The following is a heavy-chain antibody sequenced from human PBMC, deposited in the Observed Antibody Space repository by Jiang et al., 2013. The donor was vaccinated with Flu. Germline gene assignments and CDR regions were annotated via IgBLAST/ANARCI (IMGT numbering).Heavy chain of an antibody. J-gene: IGHJ5*02. V-gene: IGHV4-34*01. D-gene: IGHD3-22*01. CDR2: INHSGST. CDR1: GGSFSGYY. CDR3: ARVPGTYYYDSSGYYGRNWLSWFDP. Sequence: LLKPSETLSLTCAVSGGSFSGYYWSWIRQPPGKGLEWIGEINHSGSTNYNPSLKSRVTISVDTSKNQFSLKLSSVTAADTAVYYCARVPGTYYYDSSGYYGRNWLSWFDPWGQGTLVTVSS.